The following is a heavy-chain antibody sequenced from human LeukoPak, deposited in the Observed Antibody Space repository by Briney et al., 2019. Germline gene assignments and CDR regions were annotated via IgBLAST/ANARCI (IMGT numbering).Heavy chain of an antibody. J-gene: IGHJ4*02. V-gene: IGHV4-34*01. D-gene: IGHD1-26*01. CDR2: INRSGSP. Sequence: SDTLSLTCAVYGGSFSGYYWCWFRKPPGKGLEWFGEINRSGSPSSNPSLKRRVTIAVATSKPPFSLKLSSVTAADTAEYYCARGASYYYPSSGDHTNWGQGTLVTVSS. CDR1: GGSFSGYY. CDR3: ARGASYYYPSSGDHTN.